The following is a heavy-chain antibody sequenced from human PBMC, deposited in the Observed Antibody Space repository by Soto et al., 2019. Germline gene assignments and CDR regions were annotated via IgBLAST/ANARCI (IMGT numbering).Heavy chain of an antibody. V-gene: IGHV4-39*01. CDR2: IYYSGST. CDR3: ATDSSSWYGTRASWFDP. CDR1: GGSISISSYY. D-gene: IGHD6-13*01. Sequence: PSETLSLTCTVSGGSISISSYYWGWIRQPPGKGLEWIGSIYYSGSTYYNPSLKSRVTISVDTSKNQFSLKLSSVTAAETAVYYCATDSSSWYGTRASWFDPWGQGTLVTVSP. J-gene: IGHJ5*02.